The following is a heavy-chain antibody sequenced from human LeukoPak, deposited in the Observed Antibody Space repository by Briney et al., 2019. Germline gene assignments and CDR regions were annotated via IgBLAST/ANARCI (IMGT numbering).Heavy chain of an antibody. D-gene: IGHD3-22*01. Sequence: ASVKVSCKASAYTFTAFYMHWVRQAPGQGLEWMGWINPNSGGTNYAQKFQDRVTMTRDTSISTAYMELSSLRSDDTAVYYCARDPANTYYYDPWGQGTLVTVSS. CDR2: INPNSGGT. J-gene: IGHJ4*02. CDR3: ARDPANTYYYDP. V-gene: IGHV1-2*02. CDR1: AYTFTAFY.